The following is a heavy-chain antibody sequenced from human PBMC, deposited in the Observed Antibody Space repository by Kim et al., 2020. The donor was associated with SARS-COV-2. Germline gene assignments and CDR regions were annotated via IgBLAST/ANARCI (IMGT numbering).Heavy chain of an antibody. Sequence: NPSPKSRVTISVDTSKNQFSLKLSSVTAADTAVYYCARDRCSGGSCKFDYWGQGTLVTVSS. V-gene: IGHV4-31*02. CDR3: ARDRCSGGSCKFDY. D-gene: IGHD2-15*01. J-gene: IGHJ4*02.